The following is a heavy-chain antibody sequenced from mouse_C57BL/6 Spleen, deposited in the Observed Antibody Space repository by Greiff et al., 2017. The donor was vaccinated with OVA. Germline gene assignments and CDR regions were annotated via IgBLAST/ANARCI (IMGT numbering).Heavy chain of an antibody. D-gene: IGHD1-1*01. CDR3: ANIYYGSSYWYFDV. J-gene: IGHJ1*03. CDR1: GYTFTSYD. V-gene: IGHV1-85*01. Sequence: QVQLQQSGPELVKPGASVKLSCKASGYTFTSYDITWVKQRPGQGLEWIGWIYPRDGSTKYNEKFKGKATLTVDTSSSTAYMELHSLTSEDSAVYFWANIYYGSSYWYFDVWGTGTTVAVSS. CDR2: IYPRDGST.